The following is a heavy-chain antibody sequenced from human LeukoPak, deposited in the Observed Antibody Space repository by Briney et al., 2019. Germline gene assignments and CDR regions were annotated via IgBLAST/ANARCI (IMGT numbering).Heavy chain of an antibody. Sequence: GGSLRLSCAASGFSVSNYDMSWVRQAPGKGLEWVSGISNDGGRTYYADSVKGRLTISRDNSKNSLYLQMNSLRAEDTAVYYCASYYDFWSGYGEMDVWGKGTTVTVSS. CDR2: ISNDGGRT. CDR3: ASYYDFWSGYGEMDV. CDR1: GFSVSNYD. V-gene: IGHV3-23*01. J-gene: IGHJ6*04. D-gene: IGHD3-3*01.